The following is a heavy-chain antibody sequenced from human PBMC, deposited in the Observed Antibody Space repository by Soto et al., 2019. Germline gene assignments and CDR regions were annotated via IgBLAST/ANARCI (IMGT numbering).Heavy chain of an antibody. Sequence: GSGPTLVNPTQTLTLTCSFSGFSLSTSGTCVSWIRQPPGKALEWLAHISWANDKYYKTSLKARLTISKDTSKNQVVLTMTNMDPVDTATYYCARTKYGGTYFLDYWGLGTLVTVSS. V-gene: IGHV2-70*12. CDR3: ARTKYGGTYFLDY. J-gene: IGHJ4*02. CDR1: GFSLSTSGTC. D-gene: IGHD1-26*01. CDR2: ISWANDK.